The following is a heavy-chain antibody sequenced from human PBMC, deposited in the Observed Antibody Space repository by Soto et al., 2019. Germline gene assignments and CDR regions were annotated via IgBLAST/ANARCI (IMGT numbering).Heavy chain of an antibody. J-gene: IGHJ6*02. V-gene: IGHV4-59*01. CDR3: ARERGYSYGSDYGMDV. CDR1: GGSIISYY. Sequence: PSETLSLTCTVSGGSIISYYCSFIRHPPLKGLEWIGYIYYSGSTNYNPSLKSRVTISVDTSKNQFSLKLSSVTAADTAVYYCARERGYSYGSDYGMDVWGQGTTVTVSS. D-gene: IGHD5-18*01. CDR2: IYYSGST.